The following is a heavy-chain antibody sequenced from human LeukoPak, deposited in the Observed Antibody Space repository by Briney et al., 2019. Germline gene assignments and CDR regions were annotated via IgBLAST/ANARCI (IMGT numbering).Heavy chain of an antibody. V-gene: IGHV4-59*01. CDR1: GGSISSYY. D-gene: IGHD1-26*01. CDR2: IYYSGST. J-gene: IGHJ4*02. Sequence: SSETLSLTCTVSGGSISSYYWSWIRQPPGKGLEWIGYIYYSGSTNYNPSLKSRVTISVETSKNEFSLRLRSVTAADTAVYYCARDGGGLGVGATTWIDYWGQGTLVTVSS. CDR3: ARDGGGLGVGATTWIDY.